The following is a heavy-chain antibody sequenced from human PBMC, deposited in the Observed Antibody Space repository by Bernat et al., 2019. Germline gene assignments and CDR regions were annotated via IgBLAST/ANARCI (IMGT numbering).Heavy chain of an antibody. CDR1: GFTFDDYG. J-gene: IGHJ4*02. D-gene: IGHD3-3*01. CDR3: ASLSRYDFWSGYYFN. CDR2: INWNGGST. Sequence: VQLVESGGGVVQPGRSLRLSCAASGFTFDDYGMSWVRQAPGKGLEWVSGINWNGGSTGYADSVKGRFTISRDNAKNSLYLQMNSLRAEDTALYHCASLSRYDFWSGYYFNWGQGTLVTVSS. V-gene: IGHV3-20*01.